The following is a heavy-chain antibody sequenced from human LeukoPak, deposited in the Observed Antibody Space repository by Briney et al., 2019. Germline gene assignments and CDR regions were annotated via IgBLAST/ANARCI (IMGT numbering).Heavy chain of an antibody. V-gene: IGHV3-74*01. Sequence: GGSLRLSCAASGFTFSSYWMYWVRQAPGKGPVWVARINTDGGNLNYADSVKGRFTISRDNAKNTLYLQMNSLGAEDTAVYYCARRINYYDSSGYYYVRYFDSWGQGTLVAVSS. D-gene: IGHD3-22*01. J-gene: IGHJ4*02. CDR1: GFTFSSYW. CDR3: ARRINYYDSSGYYYVRYFDS. CDR2: INTDGGNL.